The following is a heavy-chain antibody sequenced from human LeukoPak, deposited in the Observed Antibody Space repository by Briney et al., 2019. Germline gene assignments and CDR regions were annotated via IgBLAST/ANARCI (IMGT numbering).Heavy chain of an antibody. CDR2: MSSDGGTT. CDR1: GFTLTNFA. D-gene: IGHD2/OR15-2a*01. J-gene: IGHJ4*02. V-gene: IGHV3-64*01. Sequence: GESLRLSCATSGFTLTNFAMHWVRPAPGKGLEYVSAMSSDGGTTYYANSVKGRFTMSRDKSKNAVYLQMGSLRPDDMAVYYCARGGSLSGYDSWGQGTLVTVSS. CDR3: ARGGSLSGYDS.